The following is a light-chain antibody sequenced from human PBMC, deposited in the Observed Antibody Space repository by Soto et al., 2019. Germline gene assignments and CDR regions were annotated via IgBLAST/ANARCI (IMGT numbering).Light chain of an antibody. V-gene: IGKV3-15*01. Sequence: EIVMTQSPATLSVSPGERATLSCRASQSVSSNLAWYQQKPGQAPRLLIYGASPRATGIPARFSGSGSGTEFTLTISSRQSEDFAVYYCQQDTNWPLTFGGGTKVEIK. CDR2: GAS. CDR3: QQDTNWPLT. CDR1: QSVSSN. J-gene: IGKJ4*02.